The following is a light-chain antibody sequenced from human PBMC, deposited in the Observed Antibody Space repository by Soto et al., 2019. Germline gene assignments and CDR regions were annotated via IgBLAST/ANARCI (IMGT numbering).Light chain of an antibody. CDR3: SSYAGSSNLGV. Sequence: QSALTQPPSASGSPGQSVTISCTGTSSDVGGYNYVSWYQQHPGKAPKLMIYEVSKRPSGVPGRFSGSKSGNTASLTVSGLRAEDEADYYCSSYAGSSNLGVFGGGTKLTVL. CDR2: EVS. J-gene: IGLJ2*01. V-gene: IGLV2-8*01. CDR1: SSDVGGYNY.